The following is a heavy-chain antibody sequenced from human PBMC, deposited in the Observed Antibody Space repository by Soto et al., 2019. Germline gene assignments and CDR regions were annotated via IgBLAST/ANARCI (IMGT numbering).Heavy chain of an antibody. CDR3: AKERRDCSGGNCYSRYYYYYGMDV. CDR2: ISYDGSNK. CDR1: GFTFSSYG. J-gene: IGHJ6*02. D-gene: IGHD2-15*01. V-gene: IGHV3-30*18. Sequence: QVQLVESGGGVVEPGRSLRLSCAASGFTFSSYGMHWVRQAPGKGLEWVAVISYDGSNKYYADSVKGRFTISRDNSKNTMYLQRNSRRGEDTAVYYCAKERRDCSGGNCYSRYYYYYGMDVWGQGTTVSVSS.